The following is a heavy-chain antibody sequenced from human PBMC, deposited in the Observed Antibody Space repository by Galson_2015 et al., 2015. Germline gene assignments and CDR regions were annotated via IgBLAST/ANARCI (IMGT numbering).Heavy chain of an antibody. CDR1: GYSISSGYY. J-gene: IGHJ5*02. Sequence: SETLSLTCTVSGYSISSGYYRGWIRQPPGKGLEWIGSIYHSGSTYYNPSLKSRVTISVDTSKNQFSLKPSSVTTADTAVYYCARDPSGGRLLPGIVRRYNWFDPWGQGTLVTVSS. CDR2: IYHSGST. CDR3: ARDPSGGRLLPGIVRRYNWFDP. D-gene: IGHD3-22*01. V-gene: IGHV4-38-2*02.